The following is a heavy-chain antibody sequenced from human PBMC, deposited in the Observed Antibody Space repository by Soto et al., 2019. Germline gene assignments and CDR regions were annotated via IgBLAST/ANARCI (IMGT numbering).Heavy chain of an antibody. CDR3: ARLSESGWELSSHVSY. CDR1: GFTFDDYG. CDR2: INWNGGST. Sequence: GGSLRLSCAASGFTFDDYGMSWVRQAPGKGLEWVSGINWNGGSTGYADSVKGRFTISRDNAKNSLYLQMNSLRAEDTALYYCARLSESGWELSSHVSYWGQGTLVTVSS. J-gene: IGHJ4*02. D-gene: IGHD1-26*01. V-gene: IGHV3-20*04.